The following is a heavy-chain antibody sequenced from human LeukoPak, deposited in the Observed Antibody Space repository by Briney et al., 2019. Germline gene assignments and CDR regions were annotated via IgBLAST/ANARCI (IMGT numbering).Heavy chain of an antibody. CDR3: ANVAVAGAYYYYGMDV. V-gene: IGHV1-46*01. Sequence: ASVKVSCKASGYTFTRYFIHWVRQAPGRGLEWMGTINPSGGSTGYAQKFQGRVTMTRDTSISTAYMELSRLRSDDTAVYYCANVAVAGAYYYYGMDVWGQGTTVTVSS. CDR1: GYTFTRYF. CDR2: INPSGGST. J-gene: IGHJ6*02. D-gene: IGHD6-19*01.